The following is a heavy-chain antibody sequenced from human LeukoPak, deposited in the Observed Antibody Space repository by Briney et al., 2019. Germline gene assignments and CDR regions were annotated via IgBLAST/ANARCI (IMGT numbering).Heavy chain of an antibody. D-gene: IGHD3-22*01. CDR2: INHSGST. CDR3: ASLRVAYYYDSSAIDY. CDR1: GGSLSGYY. J-gene: IGHJ4*02. V-gene: IGHV4-34*01. Sequence: SETLSLTCAVYGGSLSGYYWSWIRQPPGKGLEWIGEINHSGSTNYNPSLKSRVTISVDTSKNQFSLKLSSVTAADTAVYYCASLRVAYYYDSSAIDYWGQGNLVTVSS.